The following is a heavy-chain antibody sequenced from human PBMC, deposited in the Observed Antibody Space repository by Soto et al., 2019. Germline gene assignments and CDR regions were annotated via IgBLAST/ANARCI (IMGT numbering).Heavy chain of an antibody. V-gene: IGHV3-21*01. CDR3: ARDQGGAAAHPSGPSYGMDV. D-gene: IGHD2-2*01. J-gene: IGHJ6*02. Sequence: GGSLRLSCAASGFTFSSYSMNWVRQAPGKGLEWVSSISSSSSYIYYADSVKGRFTISRDNAKNSLYLQMNSLRAEDTAVYYCARDQGGAAAHPSGPSYGMDVWGQGTTVTVSS. CDR2: ISSSSSYI. CDR1: GFTFSSYS.